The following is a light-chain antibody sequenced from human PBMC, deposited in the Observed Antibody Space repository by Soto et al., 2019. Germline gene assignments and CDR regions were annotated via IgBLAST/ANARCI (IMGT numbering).Light chain of an antibody. V-gene: IGKV1-12*01. Sequence: DIQMTQSLSSLSASVGDRVTITCRASQAVSTWLAWYQQKPGDAPKLLIYAASTLQSGVPSRFSGSGSGTDFTLTIRSLQPEDFATYYCQQANSFPRTFGGGTKVDI. CDR3: QQANSFPRT. CDR1: QAVSTW. J-gene: IGKJ4*01. CDR2: AAS.